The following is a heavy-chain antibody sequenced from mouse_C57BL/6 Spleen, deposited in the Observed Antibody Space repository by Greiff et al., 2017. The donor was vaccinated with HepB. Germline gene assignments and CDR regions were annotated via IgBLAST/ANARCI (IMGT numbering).Heavy chain of an antibody. CDR3: ARGDYYGSRGAMDY. D-gene: IGHD1-1*01. J-gene: IGHJ4*01. CDR2: INPYNGGT. V-gene: IGHV1-19*01. CDR1: GYTFTDYY. Sequence: EVQLQQSGPVLVKPGASVKMSCKASGYTFTDYYMNWVKQSHRKSLEWIGVINPYNGGTSYNQKFKGKATLTVDKSSSTAYMELNSLTSEDSAVYYWARGDYYGSRGAMDYWGQGTSVTVSS.